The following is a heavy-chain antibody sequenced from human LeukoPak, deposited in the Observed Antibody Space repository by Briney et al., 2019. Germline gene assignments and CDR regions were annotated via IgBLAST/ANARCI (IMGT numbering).Heavy chain of an antibody. J-gene: IGHJ5*02. CDR1: AFNFNNSA. CDR2: ISVSGAHI. V-gene: IGHV3-23*01. CDR3: ARVVDYVELVVVVTGGWFDP. D-gene: IGHD4-17*01. Sequence: PGGSLRLSSAASAFNFNNSAMTCVPQAPGKGREWRSGISVSGAHIYYTDSVRGRFTISRDASKRTLYLQMNSLRVEDTGLYFCARVVDYVELVVVVTGGWFDPWGQGTQVTVSS.